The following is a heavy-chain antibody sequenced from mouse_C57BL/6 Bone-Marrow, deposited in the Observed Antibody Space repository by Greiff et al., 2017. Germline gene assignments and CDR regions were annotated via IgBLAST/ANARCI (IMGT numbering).Heavy chain of an antibody. J-gene: IGHJ4*01. V-gene: IGHV5-17*01. D-gene: IGHD2-14*01. CDR3: ARGVRRYAMDF. Sequence: EVHLVASGGGLVKPGGSLSLSCAASGFTFSDYGMHWVRQAPEKGLEWVAYISSGSSTIYYADTVKGRFTISRDNAKNTLFLQMTSLRSEDTAMYYCARGVRRYAMDFWGQGTSVTVSS. CDR2: ISSGSSTI. CDR1: GFTFSDYG.